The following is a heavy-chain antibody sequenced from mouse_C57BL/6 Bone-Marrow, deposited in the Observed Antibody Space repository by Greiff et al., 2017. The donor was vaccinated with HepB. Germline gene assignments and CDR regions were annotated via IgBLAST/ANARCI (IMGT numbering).Heavy chain of an antibody. V-gene: IGHV14-4*01. Sequence: EVKLVESGAELVRPGASVKLSCTASGFNIKDDYMHWVKQRPEQGLEWTGWIDPENGDTEYASKFQGKATITADTSSNTAYLQLSSLTSEDTAVYYCTTYGWDWYFDVWGTGTTVTVSS. J-gene: IGHJ1*03. CDR2: IDPENGDT. CDR3: TTYGWDWYFDV. CDR1: GFNIKDDY. D-gene: IGHD1-1*02.